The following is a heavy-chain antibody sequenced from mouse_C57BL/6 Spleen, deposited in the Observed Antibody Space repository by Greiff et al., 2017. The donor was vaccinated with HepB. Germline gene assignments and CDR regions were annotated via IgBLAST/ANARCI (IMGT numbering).Heavy chain of an antibody. Sequence: EVMLVEPGGRLVKPGGSLKLSCAAFGFTFSSHAMFWVRQTTEKRLEWVATISDGGSYTYYPDNVKGRFTISRDNAKNNLYLQMCHLKSEDTAMYYWERMGYQKSMDYWGQRASVTISS. CDR2: ISDGGSYT. CDR3: ERMGYQKSMDY. V-gene: IGHV5-4*03. CDR1: GFTFSSHA. D-gene: IGHD2-2*01. J-gene: IGHJ4*01.